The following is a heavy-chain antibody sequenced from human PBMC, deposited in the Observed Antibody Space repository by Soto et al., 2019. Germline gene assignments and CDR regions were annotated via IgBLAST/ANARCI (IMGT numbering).Heavy chain of an antibody. V-gene: IGHV4-59*01. CDR1: GRPISSYY. J-gene: IGHJ4*02. CDR3: ARQDLWLTD. CDR2: VSYSGGT. Sequence: QVQLQESGPGLVKPSETLSLTCTVSGRPISSYYWSWIRQPPGKGLEWIGYVSYSGGTNYNPSLKSRVTMSVDTSKNQFSLKLSSVTAAETAVYYCARQDLWLTDWGQGTLVTVSS. D-gene: IGHD5-12*01.